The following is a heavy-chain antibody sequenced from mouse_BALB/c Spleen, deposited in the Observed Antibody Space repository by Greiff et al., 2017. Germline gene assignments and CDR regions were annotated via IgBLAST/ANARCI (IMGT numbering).Heavy chain of an antibody. Sequence: EVNLVESGGGLVKPGGSLKLSCAASGFTFSSYAMSWVRQTPEKRLEWVASISSGGSTYYPDSVKGRFTISRDNARNILYLQMSSLRSEDTAMYYCAIDHYYGSTLFDYWGQGTTLTVSS. D-gene: IGHD1-1*01. J-gene: IGHJ2*01. V-gene: IGHV5-6-5*01. CDR2: ISSGGST. CDR1: GFTFSSYA. CDR3: AIDHYYGSTLFDY.